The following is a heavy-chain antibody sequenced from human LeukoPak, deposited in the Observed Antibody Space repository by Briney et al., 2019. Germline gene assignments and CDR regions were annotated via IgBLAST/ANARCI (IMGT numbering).Heavy chain of an antibody. CDR2: IKSKTDGGTI. V-gene: IGHV3-15*07. J-gene: IGHJ4*02. Sequence: PGGSLRLSCAVSGFPFTNAWMNWVRQAPGKGLEWVGRIKSKTDGGTIDYAAPVKGRFTITRDDSKNTLYLQMNSLKAEDTAVYYCITRGVVAWGQGTLVTVSS. D-gene: IGHD2-15*01. CDR3: ITRGVVA. CDR1: GFPFTNAW.